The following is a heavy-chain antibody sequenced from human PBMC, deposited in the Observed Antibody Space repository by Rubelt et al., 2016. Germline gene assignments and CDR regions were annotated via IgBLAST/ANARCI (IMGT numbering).Heavy chain of an antibody. Sequence: EVQLVESGGGLVKPGGSLRLSCAASGFTFNNAWMSWVRQAPGKGLEWVGRIKSKADGGTTDYAAPVKGRFTISRDDSKNTLYLQMNSLKTEDTAVFYCTTATTATTGSFYWGQGTLVTVSS. J-gene: IGHJ4*02. D-gene: IGHD1-1*01. CDR3: TTATTATTGSFY. CDR2: IKSKADGGTT. V-gene: IGHV3-15*01. CDR1: GFTFNNAW.